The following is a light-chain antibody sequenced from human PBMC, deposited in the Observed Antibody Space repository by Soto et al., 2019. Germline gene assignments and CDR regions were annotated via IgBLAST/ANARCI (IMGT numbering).Light chain of an antibody. Sequence: SVLTQPPSASGTPGQRVTNSCSGSSSNLGGNYVYWYQQLPGTAPKLLIYRNDQRPSGVPDRFSGSKSGTSASLAISGLRSEDEADYYCAAWDVSLSGLFGGGTQLTVL. CDR1: SSNLGGNY. CDR2: RND. CDR3: AAWDVSLSGL. V-gene: IGLV1-47*01. J-gene: IGLJ2*01.